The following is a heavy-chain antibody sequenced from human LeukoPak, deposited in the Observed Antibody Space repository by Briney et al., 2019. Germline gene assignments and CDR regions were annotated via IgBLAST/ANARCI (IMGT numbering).Heavy chain of an antibody. Sequence: GGSLRLSCAASGFTFSSYSMNWVRQAPGKGLEWVSSISSSSSYIYYADSVKGRFTISRDNAKNSLYLQMNSLRAEDTAVYYCARDHYDILTGPEPYYYGMDVWGQGTTVTVSS. CDR3: ARDHYDILTGPEPYYYGMDV. CDR2: ISSSSSYI. CDR1: GFTFSSYS. V-gene: IGHV3-21*01. D-gene: IGHD3-9*01. J-gene: IGHJ6*02.